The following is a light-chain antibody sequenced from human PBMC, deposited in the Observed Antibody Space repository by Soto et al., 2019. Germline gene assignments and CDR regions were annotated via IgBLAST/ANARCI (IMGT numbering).Light chain of an antibody. V-gene: IGKV3-20*01. Sequence: IVLTQSPGTLSLSPVERATLSFRSSQSVSSNYLAWHQQKPGQAPRLLIYGASSRATGIPDRFSGSGSGTDFTLTISRLEPEDFAVYYCQQYGNSPRTFGQGTKVDIK. CDR1: QSVSSNY. CDR3: QQYGNSPRT. CDR2: GAS. J-gene: IGKJ1*01.